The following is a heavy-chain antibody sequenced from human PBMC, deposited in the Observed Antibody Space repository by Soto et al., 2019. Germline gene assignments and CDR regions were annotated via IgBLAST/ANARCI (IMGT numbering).Heavy chain of an antibody. D-gene: IGHD5-18*01. CDR3: ARDQGYSYGYVDY. CDR2: IWYDGSNK. J-gene: IGHJ4*02. CDR1: GFTFSSYG. V-gene: IGHV3-33*01. Sequence: GGSLRLSCAASGFTFSSYGMHWVRQAPGKGLEWVAVIWYDGSNKYYADSVKGRFTISRDNSKNTLYLQMNSLRAEDTAVYYCARDQGYSYGYVDYWGQGTLVTVSS.